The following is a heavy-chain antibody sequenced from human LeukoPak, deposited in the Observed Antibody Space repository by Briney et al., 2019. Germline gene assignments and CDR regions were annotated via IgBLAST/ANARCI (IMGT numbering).Heavy chain of an antibody. CDR2: ISRSGDTT. D-gene: IGHD6-13*01. V-gene: IGHV3-23*01. CDR1: GFTFANYA. CDR3: AKSRLAAAGAASDY. J-gene: IGHJ4*02. Sequence: GGSLRLSCAASGFTFANYAMSWVRQAPGKGLEFVSSISRSGDTTFYADSVKGRFTISRDNSKDTLYLQMDRLRADDAAVYYCAKSRLAAAGAASDYWGQGILVTVSS.